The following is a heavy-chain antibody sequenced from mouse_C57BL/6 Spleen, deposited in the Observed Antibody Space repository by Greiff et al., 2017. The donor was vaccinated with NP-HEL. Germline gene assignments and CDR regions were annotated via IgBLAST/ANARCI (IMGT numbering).Heavy chain of an antibody. V-gene: IGHV1-50*01. CDR3: ARYDGYYDRGYFDV. D-gene: IGHD2-3*01. CDR2: IDPSDSYT. CDR1: GYTFTSYW. J-gene: IGHJ1*03. Sequence: QVQLQQPGAELVKPGASVKLSCKASGYTFTSYWMQWVKQRPGQGLEWIGEIDPSDSYTNYNQKFKGKATLTVDTSSSTAYMQLSSLTSEDAAVYYCARYDGYYDRGYFDVWGTGTTVTVSS.